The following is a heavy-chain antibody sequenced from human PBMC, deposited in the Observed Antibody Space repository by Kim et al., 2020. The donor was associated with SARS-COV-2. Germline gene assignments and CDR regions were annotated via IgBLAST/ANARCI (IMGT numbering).Heavy chain of an antibody. V-gene: IGHV3-74*01. J-gene: IGHJ6*02. Sequence: TSADYGKGRFTISRDNAKKTLFLQMNRLRAEDTAVYYCARGNNGMDVWGQGTTVTVSS. CDR3: ARGNNGMDV.